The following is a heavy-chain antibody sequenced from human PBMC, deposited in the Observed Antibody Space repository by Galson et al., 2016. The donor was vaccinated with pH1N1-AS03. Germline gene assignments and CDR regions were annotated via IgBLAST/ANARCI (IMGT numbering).Heavy chain of an antibody. J-gene: IGHJ4*02. V-gene: IGHV3-7*01. CDR2: IGHDGSEK. D-gene: IGHD3-10*01. CDR1: GFRFIDYW. CDR3: TSGMVELDY. Sequence: SLRLSCAASGFRFIDYWMTWVRQAPGKGLEWVANIGHDGSEKYYMDSVEGRFTISRDNAKNSLSLQMNSLRSEDTAVYYCTSGMVELDYWGQGTLVTVSS.